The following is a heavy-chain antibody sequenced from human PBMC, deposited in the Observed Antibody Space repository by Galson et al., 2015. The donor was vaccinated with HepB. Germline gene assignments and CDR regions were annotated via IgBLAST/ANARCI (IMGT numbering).Heavy chain of an antibody. J-gene: IGHJ3*02. D-gene: IGHD6-13*01. CDR2: IIPIFGIA. V-gene: IGHV1-69*13. CDR1: GGTFSSYA. Sequence: SVKVSCKASGGTFSSYAISWVRQAPGQGLEWMGGIIPIFGIANYAQKFQGRVTITADESTSTAYMELSSLRSEDTAVYYCAARPVAAARRDDAFDIWGQGTTVTVSS. CDR3: AARPVAAARRDDAFDI.